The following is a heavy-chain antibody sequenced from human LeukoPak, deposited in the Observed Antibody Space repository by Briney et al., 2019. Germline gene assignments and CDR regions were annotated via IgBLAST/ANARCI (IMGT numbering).Heavy chain of an antibody. V-gene: IGHV3-23*01. Sequence: PGGSLRLSCAASGFTFSSYAMRWVRQAPGKGLEWVSGISGSGGNTYYADSVKGRFTISRDNSKNTLYLQMNSLRAEDTAVYYCAKPGCSGGSCYRPPDYWGQGTLVTVSS. D-gene: IGHD2-15*01. CDR3: AKPGCSGGSCYRPPDY. CDR1: GFTFSSYA. CDR2: ISGSGGNT. J-gene: IGHJ4*02.